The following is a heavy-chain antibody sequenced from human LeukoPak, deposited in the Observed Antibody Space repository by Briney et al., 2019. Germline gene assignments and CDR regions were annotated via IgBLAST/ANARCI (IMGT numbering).Heavy chain of an antibody. CDR2: ISYDGSNK. V-gene: IGHV3-30*14. CDR3: AREWGGWCLDC. D-gene: IGHD6-19*01. Sequence: GRSLTLSCAASGFTFSSYDMHWVRQAPGKGLEWVALISYDGSNKYYADSVKGRFTISRGNSKNTLYLQMNSLRAEDTAVYYCAREWGGWCLDCSGQGTLLTVSS. CDR1: GFTFSSYD. J-gene: IGHJ4*02.